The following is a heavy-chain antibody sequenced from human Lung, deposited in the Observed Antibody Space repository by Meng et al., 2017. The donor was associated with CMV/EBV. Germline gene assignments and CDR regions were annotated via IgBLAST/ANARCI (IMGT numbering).Heavy chain of an antibody. V-gene: IGHV3-21*01. CDR2: ISSSSSYI. D-gene: IGHD5-18*01. J-gene: IGHJ4*02. CDR3: ARDNSYGDEYYFDY. Sequence: GGSXRLXCAASGFTFSSYSMNWVRQAPGKGLEWVSSISSSSSYIYYADSVKGRFTISGDNAKNSLYLQMNSLRAEDTAVYYCARDNSYGDEYYFDYWGQGXLVTVSS. CDR1: GFTFSSYS.